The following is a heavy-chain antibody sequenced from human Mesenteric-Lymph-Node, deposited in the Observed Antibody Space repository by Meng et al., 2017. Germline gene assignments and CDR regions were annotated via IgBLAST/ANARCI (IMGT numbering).Heavy chain of an antibody. V-gene: IGHV3-23*01. CDR1: GFTFSSYE. Sequence: GGSLRLSCAASGFTFSSYEMNWVRQAPGKGLEWVSAISGSGGSTYYADSVKGRFTISRDNSKNTLYLQMNSLRAEDTAVYYCAKDPVETSYGMDVWGQGTTVTVSS. CDR2: ISGSGGST. J-gene: IGHJ6*02. CDR3: AKDPVETSYGMDV.